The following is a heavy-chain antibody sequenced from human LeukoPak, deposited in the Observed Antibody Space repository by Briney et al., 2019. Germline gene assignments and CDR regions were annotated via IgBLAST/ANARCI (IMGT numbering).Heavy chain of an antibody. D-gene: IGHD2-2*01. J-gene: IGHJ4*02. CDR3: AIGGDSSTSCYRCFNY. CDR1: GYSFTNYW. V-gene: IGHV5-51*01. CDR2: IYPDDSDT. Sequence: GESLKISCEGSGYSFTNYWIGWVRQMPGKGLEWMGIIYPDDSDTRYSTSFQGQVTISADKSIATAYLQWSSLKASDTAMYYCAIGGDSSTSCYRCFNYWGQGTLVTVSS.